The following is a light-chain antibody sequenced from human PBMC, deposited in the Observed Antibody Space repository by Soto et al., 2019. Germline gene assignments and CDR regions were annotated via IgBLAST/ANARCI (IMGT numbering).Light chain of an antibody. CDR2: STN. V-gene: IGLV8-61*01. CDR3: VLYMGSGISV. J-gene: IGLJ3*02. Sequence: QTVVTQEPSFSVSPGGTVTLTCGLTSGSVSTTYSPSWYQQTPGQAPRTLIYSTNTRSSGVPDRFSGSILGDKAALTITGAQADDESDYYCVLYMGSGISVFGGGT. CDR1: SGSVSTTYS.